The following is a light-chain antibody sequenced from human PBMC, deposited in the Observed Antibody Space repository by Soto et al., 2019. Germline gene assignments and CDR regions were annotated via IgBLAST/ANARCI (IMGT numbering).Light chain of an antibody. CDR1: SSNIETNT. J-gene: IGLJ2*01. Sequence: QSVLTQPPSASGTPGQTVTISCSGSSSNIETNTVSWYHQLPGTAPKLLIYSDSERPSGVPDRFSGSKSGTSASLAISGLQSEDEADYYCAAWDDSLNGGVFGGGTKLTVL. CDR3: AAWDDSLNGGV. V-gene: IGLV1-44*01. CDR2: SDS.